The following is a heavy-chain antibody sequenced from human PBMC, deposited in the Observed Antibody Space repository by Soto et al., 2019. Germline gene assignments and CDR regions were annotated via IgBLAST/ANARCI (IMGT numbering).Heavy chain of an antibody. Sequence: ESLTISFKGSGYSFTSYWIGWVRQMPGKGLEWMRIIYPGDSDTRYSPSFQGQVTISADKSISTAYLQWSSLKASDTDMYYCARTEGSGRYFPLDIWGQGTMVTVSS. V-gene: IGHV5-51*01. CDR2: IYPGDSDT. J-gene: IGHJ3*02. D-gene: IGHD1-26*01. CDR3: ARTEGSGRYFPLDI. CDR1: GYSFTSYW.